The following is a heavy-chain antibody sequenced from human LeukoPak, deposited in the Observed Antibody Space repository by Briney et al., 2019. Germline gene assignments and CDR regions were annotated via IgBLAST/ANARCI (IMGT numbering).Heavy chain of an antibody. CDR3: ARSALDTSGTYYNPQPFLY. V-gene: IGHV4-59*01. Sequence: PSETLSLTCSVSGGSIGTYYWSWIRQPPGKGPEWIGYIYYSGSTDYNPSLKSRVTILIDTSKNQFSLKLNSVTAADTAIYYCARSALDTSGTYYNPQPFLYWGQGTLVTVSS. CDR1: GGSIGTYY. D-gene: IGHD3-10*01. CDR2: IYYSGST. J-gene: IGHJ4*02.